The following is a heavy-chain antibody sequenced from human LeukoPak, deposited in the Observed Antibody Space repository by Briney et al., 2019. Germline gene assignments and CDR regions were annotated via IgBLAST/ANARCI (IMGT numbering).Heavy chain of an antibody. V-gene: IGHV1-69*06. J-gene: IGHJ4*02. CDR1: GGTFSSYA. Sequence: SVKVSCKASGGTFSSYAISWVRQAPGQGLEWMGGIIPIFGTANYAQKFQGRVTITADKSTSTAYMELSSLRSEDTAVYYCARDRVGAKAWYFDYWGQGTLVTVSS. CDR3: ARDRVGAKAWYFDY. D-gene: IGHD1-26*01. CDR2: IIPIFGTA.